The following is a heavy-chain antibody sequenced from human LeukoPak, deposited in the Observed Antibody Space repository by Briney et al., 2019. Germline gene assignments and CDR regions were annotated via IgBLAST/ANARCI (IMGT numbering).Heavy chain of an antibody. CDR3: ARDRGDWQHLVLDY. D-gene: IGHD6-13*01. Sequence: SVKVSCKASGGTFSSYAISWVRQAPGQGLEWMGGIIPIFGTASYAQKFQGRVTITADESTSIAYMELSSLRSEDTAVYYCARDRGDWQHLVLDYWGQGTLVTVSS. CDR1: GGTFSSYA. J-gene: IGHJ4*02. CDR2: IIPIFGTA. V-gene: IGHV1-69*13.